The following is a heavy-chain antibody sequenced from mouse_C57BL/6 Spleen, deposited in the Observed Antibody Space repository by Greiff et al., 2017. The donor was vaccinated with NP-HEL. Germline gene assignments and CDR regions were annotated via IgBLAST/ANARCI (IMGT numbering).Heavy chain of an antibody. CDR3: AREVTTVVAFDY. J-gene: IGHJ2*01. CDR2: INPSSGYT. V-gene: IGHV1-7*01. D-gene: IGHD1-1*01. CDR1: GYTFTSYW. Sequence: QVQLQQSGAELAKPGASVKLSCKASGYTFTSYWMHWVKQRPGQGLEWIGYINPSSGYTKYNQKFKDTATLTADKSSSTAYMQLSSLTYEDSAVYYCAREVTTVVAFDYWGQGTTLTVSS.